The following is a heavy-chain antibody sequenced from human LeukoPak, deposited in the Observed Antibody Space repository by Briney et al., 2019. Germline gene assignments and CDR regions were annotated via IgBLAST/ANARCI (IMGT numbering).Heavy chain of an antibody. D-gene: IGHD2-2*01. V-gene: IGHV4-34*01. J-gene: IGHJ4*02. CDR1: GGSFSGYY. Sequence: SETLSLTCAVYGGSFSGYYWSWIRQPPGKGLEWIGEINHSGSTNYNPSLKSRVTISVDTSKNQFSLKLSSVTGADTAVYYCARDRAPYCSSTSCYQGHDYWGQGTLVTASS. CDR3: ARDRAPYCSSTSCYQGHDY. CDR2: INHSGST.